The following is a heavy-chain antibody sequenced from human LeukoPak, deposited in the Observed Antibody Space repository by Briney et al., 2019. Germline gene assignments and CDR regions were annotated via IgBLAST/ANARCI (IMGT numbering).Heavy chain of an antibody. J-gene: IGHJ4*03. CDR3: ARGPTISETGYFDY. V-gene: IGHV4-34*01. CDR2: INHRGDT. Sequence: SETLSLTCAVYGGSFSAYYWSWVRQSPGKGLEWIAEINHRGDTNYNPSVKSRVTISVDTSKNQFSLKVTSLTAADTAIYYCARGPTISETGYFDYWGQGTLVTASS. CDR1: GGSFSAYY. D-gene: IGHD1-1*01.